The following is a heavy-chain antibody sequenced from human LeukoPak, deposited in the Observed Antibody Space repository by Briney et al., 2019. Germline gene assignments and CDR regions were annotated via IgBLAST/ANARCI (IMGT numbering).Heavy chain of an antibody. J-gene: IGHJ4*02. D-gene: IGHD3-22*01. CDR2: ISSNGGST. CDR3: VKDLRYYDSSGYYDY. Sequence: QPGGSLRLSCAASGFTVSSYELNWVRQAPGKGLEYVSAISSNGGSTYYADSVKGRFTISRDNSKNTLYLQMSSLRAEDTAVYYCVKDLRYYDSSGYYDYWGQGTLVTVSS. V-gene: IGHV3-64D*09. CDR1: GFTVSSYE.